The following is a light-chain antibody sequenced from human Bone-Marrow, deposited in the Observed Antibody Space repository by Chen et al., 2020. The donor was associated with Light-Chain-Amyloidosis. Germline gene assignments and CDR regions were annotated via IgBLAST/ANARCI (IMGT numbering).Light chain of an antibody. V-gene: IGLV3-21*02. CDR2: DDS. Sequence: SYVLTQPSSVSVAPGQTATIACGGNNIGSTSVHWYQQTPGQAPLLVVYDDSDRPSGIPERVSGYNSGNTATLTSSRVEAGDEADYYCQVWDRSSDRPVFGGGTKLTVL. J-gene: IGLJ3*02. CDR1: NIGSTS. CDR3: QVWDRSSDRPV.